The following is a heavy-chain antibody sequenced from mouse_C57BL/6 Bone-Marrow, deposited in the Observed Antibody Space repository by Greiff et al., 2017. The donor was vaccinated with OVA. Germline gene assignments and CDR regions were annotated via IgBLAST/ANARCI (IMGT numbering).Heavy chain of an antibody. CDR2: ICPGDGDT. D-gene: IGHD2-10*02. J-gene: IGHJ2*01. V-gene: IGHV1-80*01. CDR1: GYAFSSYW. CDR3: AKGYV. Sequence: VKLVESGAELVKPGASVEISCKASGYAFSSYWMNWVKQRPGKGLEWIGQICPGDGDTIYNGTFKGKATLTADKSSSTAYVQLSSLTSEDCAVYFCAKGYVWGKGTTLTVSS.